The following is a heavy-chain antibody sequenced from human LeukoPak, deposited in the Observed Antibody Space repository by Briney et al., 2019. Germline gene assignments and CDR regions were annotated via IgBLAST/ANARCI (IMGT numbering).Heavy chain of an antibody. Sequence: SETLSLTCAVSGGSISSGGYSWSRIRQPPGKGLEWIGYIYTSGSTNYNPSLKSRVTISVDTPKNQFSLKLSSVTAADTAVYFCARALSLQAFDSWGQGTMVTVSS. D-gene: IGHD3-16*01. V-gene: IGHV4-61*08. CDR2: IYTSGST. CDR3: ARALSLQAFDS. J-gene: IGHJ3*02. CDR1: GGSISSGGYS.